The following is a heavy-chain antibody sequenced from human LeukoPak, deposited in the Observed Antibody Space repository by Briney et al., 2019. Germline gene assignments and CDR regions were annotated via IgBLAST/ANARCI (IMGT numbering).Heavy chain of an antibody. CDR2: IYPGDSDT. V-gene: IGHV5-51*01. CDR3: ARHFSLIAAAGIPFDY. J-gene: IGHJ4*02. Sequence: GESLKISCKGSGYSFTSYWIGWVRQMPGKGLEWMGIIYPGDSDTRYSPSFQGQVTISADKSISTAYLQWSSLKASDTAMYYCARHFSLIAAAGIPFDYWGQGTLVTVSS. CDR1: GYSFTSYW. D-gene: IGHD6-13*01.